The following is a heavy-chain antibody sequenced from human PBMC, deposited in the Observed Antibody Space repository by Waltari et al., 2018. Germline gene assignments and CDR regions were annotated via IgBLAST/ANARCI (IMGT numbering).Heavy chain of an antibody. CDR1: GFTFSRYA. V-gene: IGHV3-23*01. D-gene: IGHD7-27*01. CDR3: AKDALRGGEESVY. J-gene: IGHJ4*02. Sequence: EVQLLESGGGLVQPGGSLRLSCAASGFTFSRYAMTWGRKAPGKGLEWVSAISGSGGSTYYADSVKGRFTISRDNSKNTLYLQMNSLRAEDTAVYYCAKDALRGGEESVYWGQGTLVTVSS. CDR2: ISGSGGST.